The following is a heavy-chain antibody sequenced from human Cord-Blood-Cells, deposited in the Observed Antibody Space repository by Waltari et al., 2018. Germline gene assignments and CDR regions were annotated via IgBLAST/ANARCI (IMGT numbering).Heavy chain of an antibody. CDR2: IYYSGST. D-gene: IGHD6-13*01. CDR3: ARAPAWGAAAGTDY. V-gene: IGHV4-31*03. CDR1: GGSISSGGYY. Sequence: QVQLQESGPGLVKPSQTLSLTCTVSGGSISSGGYYWRWIRQHPGKGLEWIGYIYYSGSTYYNPSLKSRVTISVDTSKNQFSLKLSSVTAADTAVYYCARAPAWGAAAGTDYWGQGTLVTVSS. J-gene: IGHJ4*02.